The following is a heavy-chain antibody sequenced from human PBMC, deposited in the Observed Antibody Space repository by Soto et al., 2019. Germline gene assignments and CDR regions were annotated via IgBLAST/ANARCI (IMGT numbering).Heavy chain of an antibody. CDR1: GGTFRNQA. D-gene: IGHD2-15*01. Sequence: QVHLVQSGTAVKKPGSSVTVSCKASGGTFRNQAISWVRQVPGQGLEWMGSIIPMFHRPNYGQIFQGRVTITADESTSTAYVELNSLRSDDTAVNYWARERGFCHGLGRCHPFDSWGQRTLVTVSS. J-gene: IGHJ5*01. CDR3: ARERGFCHGLGRCHPFDS. CDR2: IIPMFHRP. V-gene: IGHV1-69*18.